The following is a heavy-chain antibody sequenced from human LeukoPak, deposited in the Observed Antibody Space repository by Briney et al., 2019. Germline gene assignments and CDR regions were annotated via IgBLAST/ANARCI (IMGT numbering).Heavy chain of an antibody. V-gene: IGHV3-7*03. CDR2: IKQDGSEK. Sequence: GGSLRLSCAASGFTFSSYWMSWVRQAPGKGLEWVANIKQDGSEKYYVDSVKGRFTIPRGNAKNSLYLQMNSLRAEDTAVYYCARGSGWTQGWFDPWGQGTLVTVSS. J-gene: IGHJ5*02. CDR1: GFTFSSYW. D-gene: IGHD6-19*01. CDR3: ARGSGWTQGWFDP.